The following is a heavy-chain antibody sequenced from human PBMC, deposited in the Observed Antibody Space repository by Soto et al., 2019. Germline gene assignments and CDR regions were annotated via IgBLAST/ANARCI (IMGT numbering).Heavy chain of an antibody. V-gene: IGHV4-39*01. CDR3: ARTGHRCGSAFDL. D-gene: IGHD6-25*01. J-gene: IGHJ3*01. CDR2: IYYSGST. CDR1: GGSISSSSYY. Sequence: SETRSLTCTVSGGSISSSSYYWGWIRQPPGKGLEWIGSIYYSGSTYYNPSLKSRVTISVDTSKNQFSLKLSSVTAADTAVYYCARTGHRCGSAFDLWGQGTMVTISS.